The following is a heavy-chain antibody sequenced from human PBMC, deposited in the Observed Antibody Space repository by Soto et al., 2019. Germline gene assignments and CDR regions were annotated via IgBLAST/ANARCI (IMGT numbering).Heavy chain of an antibody. CDR3: ARDGNHDAFDI. J-gene: IGHJ3*02. CDR1: WFIVRSSG. D-gene: IGHD2-15*01. V-gene: IGHV3-21*01. CDR2: ISSSSSYI. Sequence: GCPRISRAAAWFIVRSSGLHLVSQAPGKGLEWVSSISSSSSYIYYADSVKGRFTISRDNAKNSLYLQMNSLRAEDTAVYYCARDGNHDAFDIWGQGTMVTVSS.